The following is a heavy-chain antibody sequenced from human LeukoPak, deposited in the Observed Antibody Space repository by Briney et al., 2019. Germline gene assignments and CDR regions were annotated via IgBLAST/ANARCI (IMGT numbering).Heavy chain of an antibody. J-gene: IGHJ4*02. Sequence: PGGSLRLSCAASGFTFSDYYMSWIRQAPGKGLEWVSYISSSGSTIYYADSVKGRFTISRDNSKNTLYLQMNSLRAEDTAVYYCAKERRIAAAGIHFDYWGQGTLVTVSS. CDR2: ISSSGSTI. CDR3: AKERRIAAAGIHFDY. D-gene: IGHD6-13*01. CDR1: GFTFSDYY. V-gene: IGHV3-11*04.